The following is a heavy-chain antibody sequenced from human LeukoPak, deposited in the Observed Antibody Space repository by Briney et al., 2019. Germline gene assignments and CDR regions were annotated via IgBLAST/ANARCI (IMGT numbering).Heavy chain of an antibody. CDR1: GYTFASYG. CDR2: ISAYNGNT. CDR3: ARDFSGDSPFDY. V-gene: IGHV1-18*01. J-gene: IGHJ4*02. Sequence: VASVTVSCKASGYTFASYGISWVRQAPGQGLEWMGWISAYNGNTNYAQKLQGRVIMTTDTSTSTAYMELRSLRSDDTAVYYCARDFSGDSPFDYWGQGTLVTVSS. D-gene: IGHD3-3*01.